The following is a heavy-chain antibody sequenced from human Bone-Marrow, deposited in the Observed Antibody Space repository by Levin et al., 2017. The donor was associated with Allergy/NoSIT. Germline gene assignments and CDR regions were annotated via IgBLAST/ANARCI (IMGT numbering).Heavy chain of an antibody. Sequence: GESLKISCAASGFTFRSHAMHWVRQAPGKGLEWVSFISWDGNTKYYADSVKGRFTISRDNSKNTLYLQMNSLRHRDTAIYYCARDISGAYSVDYWGQGNLVTVSS. CDR1: GFTFRSHA. J-gene: IGHJ4*02. V-gene: IGHV3-30*04. CDR2: ISWDGNTK. D-gene: IGHD1-26*01. CDR3: ARDISGAYSVDY.